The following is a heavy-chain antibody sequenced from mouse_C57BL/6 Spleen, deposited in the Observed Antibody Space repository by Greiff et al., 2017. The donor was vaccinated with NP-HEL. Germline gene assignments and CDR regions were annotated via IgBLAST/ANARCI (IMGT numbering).Heavy chain of an antibody. CDR3: ARPTSSLWYFDV. V-gene: IGHV5-6*01. J-gene: IGHJ1*03. D-gene: IGHD1-1*01. CDR2: ISSGGSYT. Sequence: EVQGVESGGDLVKPGGSLKLSCAASGFTFSSYGMSWVRQTPDKRLEWVATISSGGSYTYYPDSVKGRFTISRDNAKNTLYLQMSSLKSEDTAMYYCARPTSSLWYFDVWGTGTTVTVSS. CDR1: GFTFSSYG.